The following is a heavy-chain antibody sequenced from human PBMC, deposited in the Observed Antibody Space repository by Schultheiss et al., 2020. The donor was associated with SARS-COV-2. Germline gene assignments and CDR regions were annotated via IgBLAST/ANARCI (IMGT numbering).Heavy chain of an antibody. J-gene: IGHJ3*02. CDR2: IWYDGSNK. Sequence: GGSLRLSCAASGFTFSSYSMNWVRQAPGKGLEWVAVIWYDGSNKYYADSVKGRFTFSRDNSKNTLYLQMNSLRAEDTAVYYCARDRWRGAFDIWGQGTMVTVSS. CDR1: GFTFSSYS. CDR3: ARDRWRGAFDI. D-gene: IGHD4-23*01. V-gene: IGHV3-33*08.